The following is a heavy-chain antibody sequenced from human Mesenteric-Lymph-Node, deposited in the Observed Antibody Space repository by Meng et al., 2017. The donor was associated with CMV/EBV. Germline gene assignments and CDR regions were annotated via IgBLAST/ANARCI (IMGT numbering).Heavy chain of an antibody. V-gene: IGHV4-61*01. D-gene: IGHD2-2*02. Sequence: SGVSVSSATYYWNWIRQPPGEGLECIGYISYIGSTTYNPSLKNRVTISLDTSKNQFSLNLRSVTTADTAVYYCARAGIPQTSGYFDLWGRGTLVTVSS. CDR1: GVSVSSATYY. J-gene: IGHJ2*01. CDR3: ARAGIPQTSGYFDL. CDR2: ISYIGST.